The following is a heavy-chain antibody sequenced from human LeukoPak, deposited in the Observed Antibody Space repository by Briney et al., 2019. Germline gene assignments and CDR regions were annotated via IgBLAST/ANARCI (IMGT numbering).Heavy chain of an antibody. CDR2: IYYSGST. CDR3: ARDGRWLQFIY. V-gene: IGHV4-31*03. D-gene: IGHD5-24*01. CDR1: GGSISSGGYC. J-gene: IGHJ4*02. Sequence: SQTLSLTCTVSGGSISSGGYCWSWIRQHPGKGLEWIGYIYYSGSTYYNPSLKSRVTISVDTSKNQFSLKLSSVTAADTAVYYCARDGRWLQFIYWGQGTLVTVSS.